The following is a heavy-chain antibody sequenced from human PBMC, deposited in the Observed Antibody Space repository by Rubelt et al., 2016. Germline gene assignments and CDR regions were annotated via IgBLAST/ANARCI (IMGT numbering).Heavy chain of an antibody. Sequence: QVQLVQSGAEVKKPGASVTVSCKASGYTFTNYGISWVRQAPGQGLEWMGWISAYNDSTNYAQKLQGRVTMTTDTSTSTAYMELSSLRSEDTAVYYCATGIIRLKPFDYWGQGTLVTVSS. CDR1: GYTFTNYG. V-gene: IGHV1-18*01. D-gene: IGHD2-15*01. CDR2: ISAYNDST. CDR3: ATGIIRLKPFDY. J-gene: IGHJ4*02.